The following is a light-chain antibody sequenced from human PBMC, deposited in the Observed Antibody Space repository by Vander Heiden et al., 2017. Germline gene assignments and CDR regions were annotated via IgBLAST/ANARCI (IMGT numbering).Light chain of an antibody. J-gene: IGKJ1*01. CDR3: QQYNSFTWT. Sequence: DIQMTQSPPTLSASVGDRVTITCRASQSINTYLAWYQQKPGKAPNLLIYKASILESGVPSRFSGSGSGTEFTLTISSLQPDDFATYYCQQYNSFTWTFGQGTKVEIK. CDR1: QSINTY. CDR2: KAS. V-gene: IGKV1-5*03.